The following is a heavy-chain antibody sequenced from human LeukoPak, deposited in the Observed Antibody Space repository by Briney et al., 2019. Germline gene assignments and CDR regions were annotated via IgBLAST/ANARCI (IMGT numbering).Heavy chain of an antibody. CDR2: IYHSGST. CDR1: GDSISSGTYF. V-gene: IGHV4-39*07. CDR3: ARVADYDFWSGNWFDP. D-gene: IGHD3-3*01. J-gene: IGHJ5*02. Sequence: SETLSLTCTVSGDSISSGTYFWGWIRQSPGKGLEWIGSIYHSGSTYYNPSLKSRVTISVDTSKNQFSLKLSSVTAADTAVYYCARVADYDFWSGNWFDPWGQGTLVTVSS.